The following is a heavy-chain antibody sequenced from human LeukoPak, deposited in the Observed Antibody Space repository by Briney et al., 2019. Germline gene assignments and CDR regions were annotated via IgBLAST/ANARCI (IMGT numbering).Heavy chain of an antibody. Sequence: SETLSLTCTVTGGSISSSSYYWGWIRQPPGKGLEWIGSIYYSGSTYYNPSLKSRVTISADTSKNQFSLKLSSVTAADTAVYYCARTMPTGYSSSWFTFDYWGQGTLVTVSS. D-gene: IGHD6-13*01. CDR1: GGSISSSSYY. CDR2: IYYSGST. V-gene: IGHV4-39*01. J-gene: IGHJ4*02. CDR3: ARTMPTGYSSSWFTFDY.